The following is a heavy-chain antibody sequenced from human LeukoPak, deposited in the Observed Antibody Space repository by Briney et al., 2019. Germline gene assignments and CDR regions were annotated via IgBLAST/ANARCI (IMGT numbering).Heavy chain of an antibody. J-gene: IGHJ4*02. V-gene: IGHV3-30-3*01. D-gene: IGHD6-13*01. CDR2: ISYDGSNK. CDR3: ARARGYSSSWYPF. Sequence: GGSLRLSCAASGFTFSSYAMHWVRQAPGKGLEWVAVISYDGSNKYYADSVKGRFTISRDNSKNTLYLQMNSLRAEDTAVYYCARARGYSSSWYPFWGQGTLVTVSS. CDR1: GFTFSSYA.